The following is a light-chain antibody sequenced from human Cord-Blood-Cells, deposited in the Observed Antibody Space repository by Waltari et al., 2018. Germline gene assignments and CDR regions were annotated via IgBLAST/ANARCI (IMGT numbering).Light chain of an antibody. CDR1: QSLLHSNGYNY. CDR3: MQALQTPWT. CDR2: LGS. V-gene: IGKV2-28*01. Sequence: DIVMTQSPLSLPVTPGEPASISCRSSQSLLHSNGYNYLDWYLQKPGQSPQLLIYLGSNRASGVPDRLSGSGSGTDFTLKISRVGAEDVGVYYCMQALQTPWTFGQGTKVEIK. J-gene: IGKJ1*01.